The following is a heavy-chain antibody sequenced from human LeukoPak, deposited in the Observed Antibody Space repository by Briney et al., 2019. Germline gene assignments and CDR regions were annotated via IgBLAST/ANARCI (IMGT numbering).Heavy chain of an antibody. J-gene: IGHJ4*02. CDR3: ARSLPYGTTWYGRSDF. CDR2: IRQDGDTK. D-gene: IGHD6-13*01. Sequence: GGSLTLSCAASGFNFNAYCMIWVRQAPGKGLEWVANIRQDGDTKYYVDSVKGRFTISRDNAMNSLYLQMNSLRAEDTAIYYCARSLPYGTTWYGRSDFWGQGTLVTVSS. V-gene: IGHV3-7*03. CDR1: GFNFNAYC.